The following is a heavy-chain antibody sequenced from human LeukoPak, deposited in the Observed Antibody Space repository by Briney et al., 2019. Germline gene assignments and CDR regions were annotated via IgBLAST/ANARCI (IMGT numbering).Heavy chain of an antibody. V-gene: IGHV3-48*03. CDR1: GFTFSSYE. Sequence: GGSLRLSCASSGFTFSSYEMNWVRQAPGKGLEWVSYISSSGSTIYYADSVKGRFTISRDNAKNSLYLQMNSLRAEDTAVYYCARGYMVRGVRWFDPWGQGTLVTVSS. D-gene: IGHD3-10*01. CDR3: ARGYMVRGVRWFDP. CDR2: ISSSGSTI. J-gene: IGHJ5*02.